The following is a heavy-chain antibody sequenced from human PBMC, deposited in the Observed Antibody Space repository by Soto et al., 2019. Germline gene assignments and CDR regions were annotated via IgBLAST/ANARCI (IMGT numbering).Heavy chain of an antibody. Sequence: QITLNESRPMQAKPRQTLTLTCTFSGFSLTTSGVGVGWIRQSPGKAPEWLALIYWDDDKRYSPSLKSRLTITKDTSKNQVVLTMADLDPADTGTYYCAHRVLRTVFGLVTTTVIYFDFWGQGTPVAVSS. CDR2: IYWDDDK. V-gene: IGHV2-5*02. CDR3: AHRVLRTVFGLVTTTVIYFDF. D-gene: IGHD3-3*01. J-gene: IGHJ4*02. CDR1: GFSLTTSGVG.